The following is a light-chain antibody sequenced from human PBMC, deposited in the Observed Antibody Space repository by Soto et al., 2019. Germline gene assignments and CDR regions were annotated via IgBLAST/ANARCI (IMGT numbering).Light chain of an antibody. CDR1: SSDVVNYNY. V-gene: IGLV2-8*01. CDR3: SSYAGSNIV. Sequence: QSALTQPPSASGSPGQSVTISCTGISSDVVNYNYVSWYQQHPGKAPKLMIYEVNKRPSGVPNRFSGSRSDNTASLTVSGLQGEDEADYYCSSYAGSNIVFGTGTKVTVL. CDR2: EVN. J-gene: IGLJ1*01.